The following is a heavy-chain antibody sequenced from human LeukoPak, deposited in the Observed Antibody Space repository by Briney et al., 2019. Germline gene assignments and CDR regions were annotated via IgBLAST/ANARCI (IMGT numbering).Heavy chain of an antibody. CDR2: INHSGST. J-gene: IGHJ4*02. Sequence: PSETLSLTCAVYGGSFSGYYWSWIRQPPGKGLEWIGEINHSGSTNYNPSLKSRVTISVDTSKNQFSLKLSSVTAADTAVYYCARDQNQRGHYFDYWGQGTLVTVSS. CDR3: ARDQNQRGHYFDY. D-gene: IGHD2-2*01. CDR1: GGSFSGYY. V-gene: IGHV4-34*01.